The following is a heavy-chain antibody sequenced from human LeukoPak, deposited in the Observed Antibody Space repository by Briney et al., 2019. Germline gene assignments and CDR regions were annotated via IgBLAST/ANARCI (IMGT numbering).Heavy chain of an antibody. CDR3: ARGDIVVGPNPLWNAFDI. J-gene: IGHJ3*02. V-gene: IGHV4-4*07. CDR1: GGSISSYY. CDR2: IETSGNT. D-gene: IGHD2-2*01. Sequence: SETLSLTCTVSGGSISSYYWSWIRQPAGKGLEWIGRIETSGNTNYKPSLKSRVTMSVDTSKNQFSLKLSSVTAADTAVYYCARGDIVVGPNPLWNAFDIWGQGTMVTVSS.